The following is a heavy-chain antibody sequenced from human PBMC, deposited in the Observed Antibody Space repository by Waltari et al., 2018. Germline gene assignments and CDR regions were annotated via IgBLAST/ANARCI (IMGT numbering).Heavy chain of an antibody. J-gene: IGHJ3*02. CDR2: IKQDGREK. V-gene: IGHV3-7*01. CDR1: GFTFSSYW. Sequence: EVQLVESGGGLVQPGGSLRLSCAASGFTFSSYWMSWVRQATGKGMEWVANIKQDGREKYYVDSVKGRFTISRDNAKNSLSLQMNSLRAEDTAVYYCASGGCDIWGQGTMVTVSS. CDR3: ASGGCDI. D-gene: IGHD3-3*01.